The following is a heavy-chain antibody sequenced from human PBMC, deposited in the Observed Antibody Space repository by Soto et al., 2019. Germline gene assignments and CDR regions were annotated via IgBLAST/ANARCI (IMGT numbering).Heavy chain of an antibody. D-gene: IGHD5-12*01. Sequence: PSETLSLTCTVSGGSIRSYYWSWIRQAPGKGLEWIGYLYNSGSTVYNPSLKSRVTISVDTSKNQFSLKLNSVTAADTAVYYCARRQWLRIFDCWGQGTLVTVSS. J-gene: IGHJ4*02. CDR1: GGSIRSYY. V-gene: IGHV4-59*01. CDR3: ARRQWLRIFDC. CDR2: LYNSGST.